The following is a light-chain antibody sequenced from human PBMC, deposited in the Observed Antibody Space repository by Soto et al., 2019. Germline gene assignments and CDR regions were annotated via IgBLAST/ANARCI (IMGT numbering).Light chain of an antibody. CDR3: QQSYIAPRT. CDR2: AAS. V-gene: IGKV1-39*01. Sequence: DIQMTQSPSSLAASVGDRVTITCRTSQSVRIXXXWYQQKPGKAPNLLIYAASILEDGVPSRFSGSGSGTDFTLTISSLQPEDFATYYCQQSYIAPRTFGHGTVVEVK. J-gene: IGKJ1*01. CDR1: QSVRIX.